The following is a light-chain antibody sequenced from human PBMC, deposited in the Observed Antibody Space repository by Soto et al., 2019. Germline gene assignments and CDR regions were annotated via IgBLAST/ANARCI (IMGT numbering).Light chain of an antibody. CDR1: QGISNS. CDR3: LQYNSYPFT. J-gene: IGKJ4*01. Sequence: DIQMTQSPSAMSASLGDRVTITCRASQGISNSLAWFQQKPGKVPKRLIYGASTLKSGAPSRFSGSASGAAFTLTISSLQPEDFATYYCLQYNSYPFTFGGGTKV. CDR2: GAS. V-gene: IGKV1-17*03.